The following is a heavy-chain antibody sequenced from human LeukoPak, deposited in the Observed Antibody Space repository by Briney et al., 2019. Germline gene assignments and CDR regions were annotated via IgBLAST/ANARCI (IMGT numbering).Heavy chain of an antibody. CDR2: IYHSGST. V-gene: IGHV4-59*11. Sequence: SETLSLTCTVSGGSISTHYWTWIRQPPGKGLEWIGYIYHSGSTNYNPSLKSRVTISVDTSQNQFSLKLSSVTAADTAVYYCARDNPYGSGTDYWGQGTLVTVSS. D-gene: IGHD3-10*01. CDR1: GGSISTHY. J-gene: IGHJ4*02. CDR3: ARDNPYGSGTDY.